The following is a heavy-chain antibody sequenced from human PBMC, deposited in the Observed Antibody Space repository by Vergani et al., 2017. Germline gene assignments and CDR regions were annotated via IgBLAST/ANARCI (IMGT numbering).Heavy chain of an antibody. CDR1: GFTFSSYG. J-gene: IGHJ6*04. CDR3: AXDCLAAAATDYYYYGMDV. CDR2: ISYDGSNK. V-gene: IGHV3-30*03. D-gene: IGHD2-15*01. Sequence: QVQLVESGGGVVQPGRSLRLSCAASGFTFSSYGMHWVRQAPGKGLEWVAVISYDGSNKYYADSVKGRFTISRDNSKNTLYLLMNSLRAEDTAVYYCAXDCLAAAATDYYYYGMDVWGEGTTVTVSS.